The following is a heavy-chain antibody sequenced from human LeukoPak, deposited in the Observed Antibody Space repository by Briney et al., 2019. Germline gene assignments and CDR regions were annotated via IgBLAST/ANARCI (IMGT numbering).Heavy chain of an antibody. CDR3: ARDSPIVVVPAAIGMRGYYYYYGMDV. V-gene: IGHV1-18*01. J-gene: IGHJ6*02. Sequence: ASVTVSCKASGYTFTSYGISWVRQAPGQGLEWMGWISAYNGNTNYAQKLQGRVTMTTDTSTSIAYMELRSLRSDDTAVYYCARDSPIVVVPAAIGMRGYYYYYGMDVWGQGTTVTVSS. CDR1: GYTFTSYG. CDR2: ISAYNGNT. D-gene: IGHD2-2*02.